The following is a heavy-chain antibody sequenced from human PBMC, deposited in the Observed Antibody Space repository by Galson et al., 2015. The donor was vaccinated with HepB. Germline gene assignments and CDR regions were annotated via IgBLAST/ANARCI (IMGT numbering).Heavy chain of an antibody. J-gene: IGHJ4*02. V-gene: IGHV3-30*04. CDR2: ISYDGSNK. Sequence: SLRLSCAASGFTFSSYAMHWVRQAPGKGLEWVAVISYDGSNKYYADSVKGRFTISRDNSKNTLYLQMNSLRAEDTAVYYCARVGSSRGVRGSSDYWGQGTLVTVSS. CDR3: ARVGSSRGVRGSSDY. D-gene: IGHD3-10*01. CDR1: GFTFSSYA.